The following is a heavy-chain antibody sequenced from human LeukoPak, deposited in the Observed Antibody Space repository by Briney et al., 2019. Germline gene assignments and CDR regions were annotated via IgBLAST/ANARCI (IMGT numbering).Heavy chain of an antibody. Sequence: PSQTLSLTCTVSGGSISSGDYYWSWLRPPPGKGLEWIGYIYYSGSTYYNPSLKSRVTISVDTSKNQSSLKLSSVTAADTAVYYCARVESQPLGGYWGQGTLVTVSS. CDR2: IYYSGST. CDR3: ARVESQPLGGY. V-gene: IGHV4-30-4*01. J-gene: IGHJ4*02. D-gene: IGHD3-16*01. CDR1: GGSISSGDYY.